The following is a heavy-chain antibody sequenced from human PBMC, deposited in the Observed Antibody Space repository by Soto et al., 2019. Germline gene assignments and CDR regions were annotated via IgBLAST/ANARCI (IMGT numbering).Heavy chain of an antibody. Sequence: QVQLVQSGAEVKKPGSSVKVSCKASGGTFSSYAISWVRQAPGQGLEWMGGIIPIFGTANYAQKFQGRVTITADKSTSTAYMELSSLRSEDTAVYYFARAASVFGVVSYYYYYGMDVWGQGTTVTVSS. CDR3: ARAASVFGVVSYYYYYGMDV. CDR1: GGTFSSYA. J-gene: IGHJ6*02. V-gene: IGHV1-69*06. D-gene: IGHD3-3*01. CDR2: IIPIFGTA.